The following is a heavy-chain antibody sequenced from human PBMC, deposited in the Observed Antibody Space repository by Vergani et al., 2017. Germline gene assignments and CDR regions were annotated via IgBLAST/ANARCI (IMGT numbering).Heavy chain of an antibody. CDR2: LYVVGTS. Sequence: EVRLVDSGGGLVQPGGSLRLSCAASGFSASDNYMSWVRQAPGKGLEWVSILYVVGTSDYADSVKGRFTVSRDISKNTLHLQLNSLRVEDTAVYFCSYGMDVWGQGTTVTVSS. CDR3: SYGMDV. J-gene: IGHJ6*02. CDR1: GFSASDNY. V-gene: IGHV3-66*01.